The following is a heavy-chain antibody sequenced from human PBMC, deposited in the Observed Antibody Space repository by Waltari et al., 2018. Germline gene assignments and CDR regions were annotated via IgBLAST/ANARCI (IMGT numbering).Heavy chain of an antibody. CDR2: IRSSGSTI. D-gene: IGHD6-13*01. V-gene: IGHV3-48*03. Sequence: EVQLVESGGGLVQPGGSLRLSCAASGFTFSSYEMNWVRQGPGKGLEWVSYIRSSGSTIYYADSVKGRFNISRDNAKNSLYLQMNSLRAEDTAVYYCSRGMAAAGVFDYWGQGTLVTVSS. J-gene: IGHJ4*02. CDR1: GFTFSSYE. CDR3: SRGMAAAGVFDY.